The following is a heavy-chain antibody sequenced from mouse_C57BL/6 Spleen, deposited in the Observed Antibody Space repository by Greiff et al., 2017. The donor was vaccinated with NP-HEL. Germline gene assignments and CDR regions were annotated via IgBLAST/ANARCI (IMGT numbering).Heavy chain of an antibody. J-gene: IGHJ3*01. CDR2: IDPETGGT. Sequence: QVQLQQSGAELVRPGASVTLSCKASGYTFTDYEMHWVKQTPVHGLEWIGAIDPETGGTAYNQKFKGKAILTADKSSSTAYMELRSLTSEDSAVYYCTRGAKLGGFAYWGQGTLVTVSA. CDR1: GYTFTDYE. V-gene: IGHV1-15*01. D-gene: IGHD4-1*01. CDR3: TRGAKLGGFAY.